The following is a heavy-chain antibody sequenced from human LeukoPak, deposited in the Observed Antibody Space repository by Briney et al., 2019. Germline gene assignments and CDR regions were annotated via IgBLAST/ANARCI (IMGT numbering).Heavy chain of an antibody. CDR2: IKQDGSEK. D-gene: IGHD3-22*01. J-gene: IGHJ4*02. CDR1: GFTFSRHW. Sequence: GSLRLSCAASGFTFSRHWMTWVRQAPGKGLEWVANIKQDGSEKYYVDSVKGRFTISRDNAKNSLYLQMNSLRAEDTAVYYCATPLDYYDSSGYHQGGDWGQGTLVTVSS. CDR3: ATPLDYYDSSGYHQGGD. V-gene: IGHV3-7*03.